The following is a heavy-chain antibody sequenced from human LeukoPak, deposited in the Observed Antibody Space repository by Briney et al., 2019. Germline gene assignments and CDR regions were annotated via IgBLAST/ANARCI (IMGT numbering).Heavy chain of an antibody. CDR2: IKQDGSEQ. Sequence: GGSLRLSCAASGFTFSSYWMNWVRQAPGKGLEWVANIKQDGSEQYYVDSVKGRFTISRDNAKNSLYLQMNSLRAEDTAVYYCAKVGSEYYYDSSGSLYYFDYWGQGTLVTVSS. CDR3: AKVGSEYYYDSSGSLYYFDY. V-gene: IGHV3-7*03. D-gene: IGHD3-22*01. J-gene: IGHJ4*02. CDR1: GFTFSSYW.